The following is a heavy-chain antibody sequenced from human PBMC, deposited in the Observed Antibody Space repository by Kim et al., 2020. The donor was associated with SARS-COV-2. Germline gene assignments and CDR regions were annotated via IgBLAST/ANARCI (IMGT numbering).Heavy chain of an antibody. Sequence: GGSLRLSCAASGFTFSNYWVHWVRQPPGKGLVWVSRINGDGSSRNYADSVKGRFTISRDNAKNALHLQMNSLRAEDTAVYYCARSYYYGSGYGFDIWGQGTMVTVSS. V-gene: IGHV3-74*01. CDR1: GFTFSNYW. D-gene: IGHD3-10*01. CDR2: INGDGSSR. J-gene: IGHJ3*02. CDR3: ARSYYYGSGYGFDI.